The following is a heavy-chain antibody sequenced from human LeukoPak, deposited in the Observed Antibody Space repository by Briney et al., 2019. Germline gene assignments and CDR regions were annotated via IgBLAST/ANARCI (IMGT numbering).Heavy chain of an antibody. V-gene: IGHV3-30*18. CDR3: AKDRTLYPGRLNWFDP. CDR2: ISYDGSNK. Sequence: PGRSLRLSCAASGFTFSSYGMHWVGKAPAKGLEWVAVISYDGSNKYYADSVKGRFTISRDNSKNTLYLQMNSLRAEDTAVYYCAKDRTLYPGRLNWFDPWGQGTLVTVSS. J-gene: IGHJ5*02. D-gene: IGHD3-16*01. CDR1: GFTFSSYG.